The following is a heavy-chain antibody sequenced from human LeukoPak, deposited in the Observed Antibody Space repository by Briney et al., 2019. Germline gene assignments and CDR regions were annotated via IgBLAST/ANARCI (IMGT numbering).Heavy chain of an antibody. D-gene: IGHD5-18*01. J-gene: IGHJ6*03. CDR1: GFTFSSYA. CDR3: AKASPAYSYGNPPTYYYYYYMDV. CDR2: ISGSGGST. Sequence: GGSLRLSCAASGFTFSSYAMSWVRQAPGKGLEWVSAISGSGGSTYYADSVKGRFTISRDNSKNTLYLQMNSLRAEDTAVYYCAKASPAYSYGNPPTYYYYYYMDVWGKGTTVTVSS. V-gene: IGHV3-23*01.